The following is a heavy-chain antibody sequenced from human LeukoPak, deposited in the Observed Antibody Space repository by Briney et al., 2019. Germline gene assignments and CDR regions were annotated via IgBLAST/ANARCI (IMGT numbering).Heavy chain of an antibody. CDR1: GFTFSSYA. D-gene: IGHD4-23*01. Sequence: GGSLRLSCAASGFTFSSYAMSWVRQAPGKGLEWVANIKQDGSEKYYVDSVKGRFTISRDNAKNSLYLQMNSLRAEDTAVYYCARDRSVVTPYYYYYYMDVWGKGTTVTVSS. CDR2: IKQDGSEK. J-gene: IGHJ6*03. V-gene: IGHV3-7*01. CDR3: ARDRSVVTPYYYYYYMDV.